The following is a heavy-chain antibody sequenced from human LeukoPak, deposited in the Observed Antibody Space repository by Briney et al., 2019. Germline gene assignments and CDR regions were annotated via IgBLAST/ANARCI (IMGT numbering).Heavy chain of an antibody. CDR2: IYHSGST. J-gene: IGHJ4*02. CDR1: GGSISSYY. CDR3: ARDRGGTYYDFDY. D-gene: IGHD1-26*01. Sequence: PSETLSLTCTVSGGSISSYYWSWIRQPPGKGLERIGYIYHSGSTNYNPSLKSRVTISVDTSKNQFSLKLSSVTAADTAVYYCARDRGGTYYDFDYWGQGTLVTVSS. V-gene: IGHV4-59*01.